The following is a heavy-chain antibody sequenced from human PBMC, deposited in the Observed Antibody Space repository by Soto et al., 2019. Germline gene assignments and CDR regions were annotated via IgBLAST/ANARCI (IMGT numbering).Heavy chain of an antibody. CDR1: GGSINDFY. Sequence: SETLSLTCTVSGGSINDFYWSWIRQPPGKGLEWIGYIYYSGRTDYNPSLRSRVTISVDPSKTQFSLNLRSVNTADTAVYYCARLGGVAARTFDYWGHGTLVTVSS. V-gene: IGHV4-59*01. J-gene: IGHJ4*01. CDR2: IYYSGRT. D-gene: IGHD6-6*01. CDR3: ARLGGVAARTFDY.